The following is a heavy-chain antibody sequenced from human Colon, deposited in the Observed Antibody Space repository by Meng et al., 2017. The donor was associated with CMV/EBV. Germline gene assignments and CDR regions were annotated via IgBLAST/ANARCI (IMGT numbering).Heavy chain of an antibody. CDR3: VRSSGWSLFDY. J-gene: IGHJ4*02. CDR1: GYTFSDYY. D-gene: IGHD6-19*01. Sequence: VQRVQSGAVVKDPGASVKVYCKTSGYTFSDYYMHWVRQAPGQGLEWMGWIRSDGSATNYAQKFRGRVTMTRDASVSTAYMELSGLTSDDTAVYFCVRSSGWSLFDYWGPGALVTVSS. V-gene: IGHV1-2*02. CDR2: IRSDGSAT.